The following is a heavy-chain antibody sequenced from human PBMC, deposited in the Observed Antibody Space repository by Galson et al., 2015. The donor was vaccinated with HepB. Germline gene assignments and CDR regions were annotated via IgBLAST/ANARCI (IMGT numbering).Heavy chain of an antibody. CDR3: ARGGYCTNGVCYTVGEAFDI. V-gene: IGHV1-2*04. Sequence: SVKVSCKASGYTFTGYYMHWVRQAPGQGLEWMGWINPNSGGTNYAQKFQGWVTMTRDTSISTAYMELSRLRSDDTAVYYCARGGYCTNGVCYTVGEAFDIWGQGTMVTVSS. D-gene: IGHD2-8*01. CDR1: GYTFTGYY. J-gene: IGHJ3*02. CDR2: INPNSGGT.